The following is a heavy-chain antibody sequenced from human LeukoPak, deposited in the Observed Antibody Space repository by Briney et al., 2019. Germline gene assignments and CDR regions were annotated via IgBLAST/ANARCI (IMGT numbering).Heavy chain of an antibody. CDR2: IKSKTDGGTT. J-gene: IGHJ3*02. D-gene: IGHD2-2*01. V-gene: IGHV3-15*01. CDR3: TTVEDIVVVPAAMGAFDI. CDR1: GFTFSNAW. Sequence: GGSLRLSCAASGFTFSNAWMSWGRQAPGKGLEWVGRIKSKTDGGTTDYAAPVKGRFTISRDDSKNTLYLQMNSLKTEDTAVYYCTTVEDIVVVPAAMGAFDIWGQGTMVTVSS.